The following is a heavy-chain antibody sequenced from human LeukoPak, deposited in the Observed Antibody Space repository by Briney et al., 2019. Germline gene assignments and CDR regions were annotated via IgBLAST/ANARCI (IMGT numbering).Heavy chain of an antibody. Sequence: PGGSLRLSCAASGFTFSSYEMNWVRQAPGKGLEWVSSISSSSSYIYYADSVKGRFTISRDNAKNTLYLQMNSLRAEDTAVYYCAREMWELLLGGAFDIWGQGTMVTVSS. CDR1: GFTFSSYE. J-gene: IGHJ3*02. D-gene: IGHD1-26*01. CDR2: ISSSSSYI. CDR3: AREMWELLLGGAFDI. V-gene: IGHV3-21*01.